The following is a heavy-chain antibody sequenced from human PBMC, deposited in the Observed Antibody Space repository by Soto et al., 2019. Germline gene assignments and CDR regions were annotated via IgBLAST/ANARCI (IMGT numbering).Heavy chain of an antibody. V-gene: IGHV3-23*01. J-gene: IGHJ4*02. CDR2: MSGAGRSS. D-gene: IGHD3-3*01. Sequence: DVQLLESGGDLVQPGGSLRLSCAASGFTFSSYAMSWVRQAPGKGREWVSSMSGAGRSSYDEDSVKGRFTISRDNSKNTLYLQMNNLRAEDTALYYCAKGPIFGVENIYDYWGQGTLVTVSS. CDR1: GFTFSSYA. CDR3: AKGPIFGVENIYDY.